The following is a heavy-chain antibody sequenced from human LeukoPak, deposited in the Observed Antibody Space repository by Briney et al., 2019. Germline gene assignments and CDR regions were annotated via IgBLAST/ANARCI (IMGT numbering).Heavy chain of an antibody. CDR1: GYTFTDYY. D-gene: IGHD2-2*01. CDR2: INPDNGGT. Sequence: GASVTVSFRASGYTFTDYYIHWVRQAPGQGLEWMGWINPDNGGTNYAQKFQGRVTMTMDTSIRTVYMDLSRLGSDDTAVFYCTREARVGNWFDPWGQGTQVTVSS. J-gene: IGHJ5*02. V-gene: IGHV1-2*02. CDR3: TREARVGNWFDP.